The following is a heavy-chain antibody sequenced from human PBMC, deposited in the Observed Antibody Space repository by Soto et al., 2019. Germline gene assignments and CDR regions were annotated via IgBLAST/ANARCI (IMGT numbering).Heavy chain of an antibody. Sequence: VKLSCKASGGTFSSYAISWVRQAPGQGLEWMGGIIPIFGTANYAQKFQGRVTITADKSTSTAYMELSSLRSEDTAVYYCARGYYYDSIVYYPIYHYYVLDVCSQRTTVIVSS. CDR1: GGTFSSYA. V-gene: IGHV1-69*13. CDR3: ARGYYYDSIVYYPIYHYYVLDV. CDR2: IIPIFGTA. D-gene: IGHD3-22*01. J-gene: IGHJ6*02.